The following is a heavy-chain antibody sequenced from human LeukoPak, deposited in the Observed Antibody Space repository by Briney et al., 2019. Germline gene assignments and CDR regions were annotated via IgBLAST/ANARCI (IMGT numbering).Heavy chain of an antibody. CDR3: ARESGQQLVSYYFDY. CDR1: GGSFSGYY. V-gene: IGHV4-34*01. Sequence: SETLSLTCAVYGGSFSGYYWSWIRQPPGKGLEWIGEINHSGSTNYNPSLRSRVTISEDTSKNQFSLKLSSVTAADTAVYYCARESGQQLVSYYFDYWGQGTLVTVSS. J-gene: IGHJ4*02. D-gene: IGHD6-13*01. CDR2: INHSGST.